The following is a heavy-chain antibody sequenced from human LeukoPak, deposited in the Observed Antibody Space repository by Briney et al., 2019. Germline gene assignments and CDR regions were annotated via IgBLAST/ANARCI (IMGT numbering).Heavy chain of an antibody. CDR2: ISVSSSYT. CDR3: ASDLIAMVRDQQAYYYYYGMDV. V-gene: IGHV3-21*01. D-gene: IGHD3-10*01. CDR1: GFTLSSYS. Sequence: GRSLRLSCAAAGFTLSSYSMNCVRQAPRKWLEWVSSISVSSSYTYNAGSMKGRFTISRDNAKNSLYLQMNSLRAEDTAVYYCASDLIAMVRDQQAYYYYYGMDVWGQGTTVTVSS. J-gene: IGHJ6*02.